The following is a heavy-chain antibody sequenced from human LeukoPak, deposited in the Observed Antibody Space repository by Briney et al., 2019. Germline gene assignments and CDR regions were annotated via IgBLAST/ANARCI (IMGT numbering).Heavy chain of an antibody. CDR1: GFTFTSYA. J-gene: IGHJ4*02. Sequence: GKSLRLSCAASGFTFTSYAMNWVRQAPGKGLEWVSSISGNGGSRYYADSVKGRFTISRDNSKNTLYLQMSSLRAEDTAVYYCAKDLYSYGYDWGQGTLVTVSS. D-gene: IGHD5-18*01. V-gene: IGHV3-23*01. CDR2: ISGNGGSR. CDR3: AKDLYSYGYD.